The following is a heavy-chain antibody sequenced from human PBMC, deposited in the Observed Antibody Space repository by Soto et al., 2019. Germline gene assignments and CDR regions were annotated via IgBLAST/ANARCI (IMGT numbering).Heavy chain of an antibody. D-gene: IGHD5-18*01. J-gene: IGHJ4*02. Sequence: QVQLVQSGAEVKKPGSSVKVSCKASGGTFSSYAISWVRQAPGQGLEWMGGIIPIFGTANYAQKFQGRVTITADESTSTAYMELSSLRSEDTAVYYCARDGGYSHGPTGDYWGQGTLVTVSS. CDR3: ARDGGYSHGPTGDY. CDR1: GGTFSSYA. V-gene: IGHV1-69*01. CDR2: IIPIFGTA.